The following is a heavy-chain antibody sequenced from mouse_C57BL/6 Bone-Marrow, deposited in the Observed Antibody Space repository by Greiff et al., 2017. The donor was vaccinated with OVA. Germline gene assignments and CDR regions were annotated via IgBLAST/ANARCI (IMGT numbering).Heavy chain of an antibody. D-gene: IGHD2-1*01. Sequence: VQLKQSGPELVKPGASVKISCKASGYSFTGYYMNWVKQSPEQSLEWIGEINPSTGGTTYNQKFKAKATLTVDKSSSTAYMQLKSLTSEDSAVYYCALGNGGYYAMDYWGQGTSVTVSS. J-gene: IGHJ4*01. CDR1: GYSFTGYY. V-gene: IGHV1-42*01. CDR2: INPSTGGT. CDR3: ALGNGGYYAMDY.